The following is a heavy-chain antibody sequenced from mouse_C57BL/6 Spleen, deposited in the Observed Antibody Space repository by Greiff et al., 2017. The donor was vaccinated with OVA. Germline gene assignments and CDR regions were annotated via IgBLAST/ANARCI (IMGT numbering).Heavy chain of an antibody. CDR2: INPNNGGT. V-gene: IGHV1-18*01. CDR1: GYTFTDYN. D-gene: IGHD2-4*01. CDR3: ARGTYYDYDWYFDV. J-gene: IGHJ1*03. Sequence: EVQGVESGPELVKPGASVKIPCKASGYTFTDYNMDWVKQSHGKSLEWIGDINPNNGGTIYNQKFKGKATLTVDKSSSTAYMELRSLTSEDTAVYYCARGTYYDYDWYFDVWGTGTTVTVSS.